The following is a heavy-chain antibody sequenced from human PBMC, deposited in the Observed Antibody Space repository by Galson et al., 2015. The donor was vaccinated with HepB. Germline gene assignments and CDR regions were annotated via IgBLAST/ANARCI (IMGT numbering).Heavy chain of an antibody. CDR3: AREFVGYNSDFYYYYGMGV. D-gene: IGHD5-24*01. J-gene: IGHJ6*02. V-gene: IGHV3-11*01. CDR2: ISSSGTII. Sequence: SLRLSCAASGFTFSDSNMSWIRQAPGKGLEWVSYISSSGTIISNADSVKGRFIISRDNAKNSLYLQMNRLRAEDTAVYYCAREFVGYNSDFYYYYGMGVWGQGTTVTVSS. CDR1: GFTFSDSN.